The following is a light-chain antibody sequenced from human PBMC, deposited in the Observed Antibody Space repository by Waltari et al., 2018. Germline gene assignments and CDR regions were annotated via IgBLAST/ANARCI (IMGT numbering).Light chain of an antibody. Sequence: DIQMTPSPSSVSASVGDRVTITCRASQGISSWLAWCQQKPGKAPKLLVYASSSWQRGVPSRFSGSGSGTDFTLTISSLQAEDFATYYCQQSNSFPRTFGQGTKVEIK. CDR3: QQSNSFPRT. CDR2: ASS. CDR1: QGISSW. J-gene: IGKJ1*01. V-gene: IGKV1-12*01.